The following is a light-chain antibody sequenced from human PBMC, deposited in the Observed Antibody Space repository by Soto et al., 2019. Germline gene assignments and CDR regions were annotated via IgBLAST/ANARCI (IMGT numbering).Light chain of an antibody. V-gene: IGKV3-15*01. CDR1: QSIGIR. CDR2: DAS. CDR3: QQYDNWPPYT. J-gene: IGKJ2*01. Sequence: EIVMTQSPATLSVSPGERATLSCRASQSIGIRLAWYQQIPGQAPRLLIYDASTRATSIPARFSGSGSGTEFTLTISSRQSADFAVYYLQQYDNWPPYTFGQGTKLEIK.